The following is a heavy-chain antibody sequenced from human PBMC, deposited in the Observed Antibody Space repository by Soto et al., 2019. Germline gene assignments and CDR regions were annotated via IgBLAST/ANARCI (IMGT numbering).Heavy chain of an antibody. CDR2: ISTTSSYI. Sequence: PGGSLRLSCAASGFTFSSYNMNWVRQAPGKGLEWVSSISTTSSYIYYADSVKGRFTISRDNAKKSLYLQVNSLRAEDTAVYYCARARNQGIHDWFDPWGQGTLVTSPQ. V-gene: IGHV3-21*01. D-gene: IGHD1-1*01. J-gene: IGHJ5*02. CDR3: ARARNQGIHDWFDP. CDR1: GFTFSSYN.